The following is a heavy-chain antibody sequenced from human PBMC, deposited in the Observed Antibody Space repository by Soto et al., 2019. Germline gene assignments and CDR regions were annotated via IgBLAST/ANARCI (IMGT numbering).Heavy chain of an antibody. CDR2: IKQDGSEK. CDR1: GFTFSSYW. J-gene: IGHJ5*02. V-gene: IGHV3-7*01. D-gene: IGHD6-19*01. CDR3: ARAHSSGWYSWFDP. Sequence: GGSLRLSCAASGFTFSSYWMSWVRQAPGKGLEWVANIKQDGSEKYYVDSVKGRFTISRDNAKNSLYLQMNSLRAEDTAVYYCARAHSSGWYSWFDPWGQGTLVTVSS.